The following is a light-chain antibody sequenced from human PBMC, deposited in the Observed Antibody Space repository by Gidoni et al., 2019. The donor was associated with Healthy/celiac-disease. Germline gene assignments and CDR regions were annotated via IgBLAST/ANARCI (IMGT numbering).Light chain of an antibody. CDR1: QSVLYSANNKNY. J-gene: IGKJ1*01. CDR3: QQYCSSPLT. Sequence: DIVMTQSPDSLAVSLGERATVNCKSSQSVLYSANNKNYLAWYQQKPGQPPKLLIYWASTRESGVPDRFSGSGSGTDFTLTISSLQAEDVAVYYCQQYCSSPLTFXQXTKVEIK. CDR2: WAS. V-gene: IGKV4-1*01.